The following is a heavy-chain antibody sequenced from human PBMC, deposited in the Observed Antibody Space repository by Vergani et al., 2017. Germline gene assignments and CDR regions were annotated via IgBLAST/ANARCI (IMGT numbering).Heavy chain of an antibody. CDR1: GGSISSGSYY. CDR3: ARGVVPAAPIDY. CDR2: IYTSGST. D-gene: IGHD2-2*01. V-gene: IGHV4-61*02. J-gene: IGHJ4*02. Sequence: QVQLQESGPGLVKPSQTLSLTFTVSGGSISSGSYYWSWIRQPAGKGLEWIGRIYTSGSTNYNPSLQSRVTISVDTSKNQFSLKLSSVTAADTAVYYCARGVVPAAPIDYWGEGTLVTVSS.